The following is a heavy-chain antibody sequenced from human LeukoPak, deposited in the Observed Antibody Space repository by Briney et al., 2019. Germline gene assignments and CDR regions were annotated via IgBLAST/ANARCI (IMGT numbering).Heavy chain of an antibody. V-gene: IGHV1-18*01. CDR3: WTYYYDSSGYYSDY. CDR2: ISAYNGNT. Sequence: ASVKVSCKASGYTFTSYGISWVRQAPGQGLEWMGWISAYNGNTNYAQKLQGRVTITTDTSTSTAYMELRSLRSEDTAVYYCWTYYYDSSGYYSDYWGQGTLVTVSS. D-gene: IGHD3-22*01. CDR1: GYTFTSYG. J-gene: IGHJ4*02.